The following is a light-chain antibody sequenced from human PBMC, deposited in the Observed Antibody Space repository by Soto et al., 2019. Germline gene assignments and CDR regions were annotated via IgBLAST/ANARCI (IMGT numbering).Light chain of an antibody. CDR2: EVS. CDR3: SSYTTSTLV. Sequence: QSALTQPPSVSGSPGQSVTISCTGTSGDIGTYNRVSWYQQTPGTPPKVMIYEVSNRPSGVPERFSGSQSGNTASLTISGLQAEDEADYYCSSYTTSTLVFGGGTQLTVL. CDR1: SGDIGTYNR. J-gene: IGLJ2*01. V-gene: IGLV2-18*02.